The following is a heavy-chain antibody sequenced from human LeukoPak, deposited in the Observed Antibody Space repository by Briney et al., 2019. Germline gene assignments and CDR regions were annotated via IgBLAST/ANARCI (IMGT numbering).Heavy chain of an antibody. V-gene: IGHV3-30*18. CDR2: ISYEKNEE. CDR1: GFTSTSYG. J-gene: IGHJ4*02. D-gene: IGHD2-15*01. Sequence: GTSLRLSCAASGFTSTSYGMHWVRQAPGKGLEWVAVISYEKNEEFYADSVKGRSTISRDSSKNTLYLQMNSLRPEDTAVYYCVKGRSGSSYSPSDSWGQGTLVTVSS. CDR3: VKGRSGSSYSPSDS.